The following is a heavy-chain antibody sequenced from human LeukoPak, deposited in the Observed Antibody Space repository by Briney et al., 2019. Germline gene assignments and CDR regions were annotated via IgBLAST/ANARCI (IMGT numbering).Heavy chain of an antibody. Sequence: GGSLRLSCAASGFTFSSYGMHWVRQAPGKGLEWVAFIRYDGSNKYYADSVKGRFTISRDNSKNTLYLQMNSLRAEDTAVYYCAKDYDRRNYYGSGSSNNYYYYGMDVWGQGTTVTVSS. J-gene: IGHJ6*02. V-gene: IGHV3-30*02. CDR1: GFTFSSYG. CDR2: IRYDGSNK. CDR3: AKDYDRRNYYGSGSSNNYYYYGMDV. D-gene: IGHD3-10*01.